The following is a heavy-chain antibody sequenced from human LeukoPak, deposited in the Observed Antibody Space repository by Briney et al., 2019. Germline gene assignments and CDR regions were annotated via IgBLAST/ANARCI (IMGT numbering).Heavy chain of an antibody. CDR2: INTNTRNP. CDR1: GYTFTSYG. V-gene: IGHV7-4-1*02. Sequence: ASVKVSCKASGYTFTSYGMNWVRQAPGQGLEWMGWINTNTRNPTYAQGFTGRFVSSLDTSVSTAYLQISSLKAEDTAMYYCARGSSSWYVSYYFDYWGQGTLVTVSS. J-gene: IGHJ4*02. CDR3: ARGSSSWYVSYYFDY. D-gene: IGHD6-13*01.